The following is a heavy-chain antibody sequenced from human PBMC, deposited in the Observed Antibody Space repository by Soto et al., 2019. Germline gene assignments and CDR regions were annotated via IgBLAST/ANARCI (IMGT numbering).Heavy chain of an antibody. CDR2: INPSGGST. J-gene: IGHJ4*02. CDR3: ARVRRSSGYYYGY. CDR1: GYTFTSYY. V-gene: IGHV1-46*01. D-gene: IGHD3-22*01. Sequence: SVKVSCKAYGYTFTSYYMHWVRQTPGQGLEWMGIINPSGGSTSSAHKFQGRVTMTRDTSTSTVDMELSSLRSEDTAVYYCARVRRSSGYYYGYWGQGTPVTVSS.